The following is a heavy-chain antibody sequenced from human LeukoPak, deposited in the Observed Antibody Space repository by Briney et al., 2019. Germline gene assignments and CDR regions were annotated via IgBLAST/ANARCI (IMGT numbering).Heavy chain of an antibody. CDR3: ATPGIAAAGTPHSYYFDY. CDR1: GGTFSSYA. Sequence: ASVKVSCKASGGTFSSYAISWVRQAPGQGLEWMGGIIPIFGTANYAQKFQGRVTITADESTRTAYMELSSLRSEDTAVYYCATPGIAAAGTPHSYYFDYWGQGTLVTVSS. CDR2: IIPIFGTA. D-gene: IGHD6-13*01. V-gene: IGHV1-69*13. J-gene: IGHJ4*02.